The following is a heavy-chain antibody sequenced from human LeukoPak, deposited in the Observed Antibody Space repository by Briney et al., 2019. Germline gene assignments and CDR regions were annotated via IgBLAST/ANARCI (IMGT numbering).Heavy chain of an antibody. J-gene: IGHJ4*02. Sequence: GESLKISCKGSGYSFTSYWIGWVRQMPGKGLEWMGIIYPGDSDTRYSPSSQGQVTISADKSISTAYLQWSSLKASDTAMYYCARTYYYDSSGYYSEPYFDYWGQGTLVTVSS. CDR2: IYPGDSDT. V-gene: IGHV5-51*01. CDR1: GYSFTSYW. D-gene: IGHD3-22*01. CDR3: ARTYYYDSSGYYSEPYFDY.